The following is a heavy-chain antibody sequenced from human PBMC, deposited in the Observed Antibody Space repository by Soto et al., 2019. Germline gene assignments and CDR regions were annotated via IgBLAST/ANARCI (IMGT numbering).Heavy chain of an antibody. V-gene: IGHV3-23*01. Sequence: GGSLRLSCAASGFTFSSYAMSWVRQAPGKGLGWGSGISGGGDSTYYADSVKGRFTISRDKSKNTLYLLMNSLRAEDTAVYYCAKDLYFGSSYGSFFDYWGQGTLVTVSS. D-gene: IGHD5-18*01. J-gene: IGHJ4*02. CDR2: ISGGGDST. CDR1: GFTFSSYA. CDR3: AKDLYFGSSYGSFFDY.